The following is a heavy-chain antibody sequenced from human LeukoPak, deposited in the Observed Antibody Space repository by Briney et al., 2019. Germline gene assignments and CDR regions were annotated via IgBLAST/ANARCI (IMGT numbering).Heavy chain of an antibody. CDR2: IKQDGSEK. CDR3: ARDPSFGEFPYNWFDP. J-gene: IGHJ5*02. Sequence: GGSLRLSCAASGFTFSSYWMSWVRQAPGKGLEWVAHIKQDGSEKYYVDSVKGRFTISRDNAKNSLYLQMNSLRAEDTAVYYCARDPSFGEFPYNWFDPWGQGTLVTVSS. D-gene: IGHD3-10*01. V-gene: IGHV3-7*01. CDR1: GFTFSSYW.